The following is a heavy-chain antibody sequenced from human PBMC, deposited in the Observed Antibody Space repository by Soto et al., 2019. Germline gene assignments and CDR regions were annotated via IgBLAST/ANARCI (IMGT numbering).Heavy chain of an antibody. Sequence: QVQVVQSGAEVEKPGASVRVSCKASEYTFTSYVMHWVRQAPGQSLEWMGWINAGNGNTKYSQKFQDRVTITRDTSASTAYMELSILRSDDTAVYYCARELQGLYYFDYWGQGTLVTVSS. CDR1: EYTFTSYV. J-gene: IGHJ4*02. CDR3: ARELQGLYYFDY. V-gene: IGHV1-3*01. D-gene: IGHD4-4*01. CDR2: INAGNGNT.